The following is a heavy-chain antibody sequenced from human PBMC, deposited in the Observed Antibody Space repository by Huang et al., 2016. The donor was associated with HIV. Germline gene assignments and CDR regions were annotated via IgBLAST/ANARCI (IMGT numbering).Heavy chain of an antibody. Sequence: QLQLQESGPGLVKPSETLSLTCAVSGGSISSNAYYCGRLRQPPGKGLEWIGSCHKSGRTYSSPSLGSRVTRSGDTSKNQFSLRLSSVTAADTAVYYCARERRDGYGMDVWGQGTTVTVSS. V-gene: IGHV4-39*01. CDR3: ARERRDGYGMDV. D-gene: IGHD1-26*01. CDR1: GGSISSNAYY. CDR2: CHKSGRT. J-gene: IGHJ6*02.